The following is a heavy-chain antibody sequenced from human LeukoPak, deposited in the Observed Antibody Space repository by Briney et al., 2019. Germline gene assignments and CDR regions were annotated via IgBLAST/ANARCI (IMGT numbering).Heavy chain of an antibody. CDR3: SRTRHQLITGTLYYYMDV. D-gene: IGHD1-20*01. J-gene: IGHJ6*03. Sequence: GGSLRLSCAASGFTFSNGWMSWVRQAPGKGLEWVSYISSGSTIYYADSVRGRFIISRDNAKNSLYLQMNSLRAEDTAEYYCSRTRHQLITGTLYYYMDVWGKGTTVTVSS. CDR1: GFTFSNGW. CDR2: ISSGSTI. V-gene: IGHV3-69-1*01.